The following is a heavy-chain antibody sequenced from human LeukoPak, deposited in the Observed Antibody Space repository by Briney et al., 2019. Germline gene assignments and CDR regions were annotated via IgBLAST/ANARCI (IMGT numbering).Heavy chain of an antibody. Sequence: PGGSLRLPCAASGFTFDDYAMHWVRQAPGKGLVWVSRINSDGSSTSYADSVKGRFTISRDNAKNTLYLQMNSLRAEDTAVYYCTGTPDGYYYGMDVWGQGTTVTVSS. CDR2: INSDGSST. D-gene: IGHD1-1*01. V-gene: IGHV3-74*01. J-gene: IGHJ6*02. CDR3: TGTPDGYYYGMDV. CDR1: GFTFDDYA.